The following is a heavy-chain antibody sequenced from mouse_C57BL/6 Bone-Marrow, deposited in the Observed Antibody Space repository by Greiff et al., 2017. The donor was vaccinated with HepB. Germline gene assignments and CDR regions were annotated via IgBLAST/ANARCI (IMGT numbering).Heavy chain of an antibody. Sequence: VQLQQSGPELVKPGASVKIPCKASGYTFTDYNMDWVKQSHGKSLEWIGDINPNNGGTIYNQKFKGKATLTVDKSSSTAYMELRSLTSEDTAVYYCARSSITTVVADYAMDYWGQGTSVTVSS. CDR2: INPNNGGT. CDR1: GYTFTDYN. D-gene: IGHD1-1*01. CDR3: ARSSITTVVADYAMDY. V-gene: IGHV1-18*01. J-gene: IGHJ4*01.